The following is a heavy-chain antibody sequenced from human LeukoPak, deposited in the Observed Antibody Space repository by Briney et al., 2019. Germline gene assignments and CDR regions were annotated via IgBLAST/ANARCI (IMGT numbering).Heavy chain of an antibody. CDR3: ARDIAWNSVL. Sequence: SETLSLTCTVSGGSISSGSYYWSWIRQPAGKGLEWIGHIYTSGSTNYNPSLKSRVTISVDTSKNQFSLKLSSVTAADTAVYYCARDIAWNSVLWGQGTMVTVSS. CDR1: GGSISSGSYY. J-gene: IGHJ3*01. D-gene: IGHD3-16*01. CDR2: IYTSGST. V-gene: IGHV4-61*09.